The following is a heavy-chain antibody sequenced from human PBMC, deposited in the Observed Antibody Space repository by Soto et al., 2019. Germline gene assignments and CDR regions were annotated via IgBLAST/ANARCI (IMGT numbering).Heavy chain of an antibody. CDR3: AKSPYSGYSYYFDF. D-gene: IGHD5-12*01. Sequence: GGSLRLSCAASGFTFSIYAMSWVRQAPGKGLEWVSGISGSGDNTYYADSVKGRFTVSRDNSKNTLYLEMNSLRAEDSAVFHCAKSPYSGYSYYFDFWGQATLATVSS. J-gene: IGHJ4*02. CDR2: ISGSGDNT. V-gene: IGHV3-23*01. CDR1: GFTFSIYA.